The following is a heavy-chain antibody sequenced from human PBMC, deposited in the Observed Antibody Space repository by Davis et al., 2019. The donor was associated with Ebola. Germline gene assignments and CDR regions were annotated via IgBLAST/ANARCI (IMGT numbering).Heavy chain of an antibody. J-gene: IGHJ6*02. Sequence: GESLKISCAASGFTFSSYWMSWVRQAPGKGLEWVANIKQDGSEKYYVDSVKGRFTISRDNAKNSLYLQMNSLRAEDTAVYYCAKDLEYVVPAAILYYYYGMDVWGQGTTVTVSS. D-gene: IGHD2-2*01. CDR1: GFTFSSYW. V-gene: IGHV3-7*01. CDR2: IKQDGSEK. CDR3: AKDLEYVVPAAILYYYYGMDV.